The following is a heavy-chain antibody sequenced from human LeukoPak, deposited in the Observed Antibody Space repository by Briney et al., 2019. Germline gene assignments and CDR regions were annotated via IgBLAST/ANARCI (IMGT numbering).Heavy chain of an antibody. Sequence: PGGSLRLSCAASGFIFKYAWMSWVRQAPGKGLEWVGRIKSQSNGGTTDYAAPVKGRFTISKDDSKNTLYLQMNSLRIEDTGVYYCAKGIVGASTDWLDPWGQGTQVTVSS. J-gene: IGHJ5*02. CDR1: GFIFKYAW. D-gene: IGHD1-26*01. CDR2: IKSQSNGGTT. CDR3: AKGIVGASTDWLDP. V-gene: IGHV3-15*01.